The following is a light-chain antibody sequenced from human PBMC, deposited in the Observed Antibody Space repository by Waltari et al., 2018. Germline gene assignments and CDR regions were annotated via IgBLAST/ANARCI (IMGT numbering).Light chain of an antibody. CDR3: QQYNDWPPTWT. J-gene: IGKJ1*01. Sequence: EIAMTQSPATLSVSPGERATLSCRASQSLGSNLAWYQQKPGQAARLLIYAACTRATGIPARFSGSGSGTEFTLTISSLQSEDFAIYYCQQYNDWPPTWTFGQGTKVEIK. CDR2: AAC. CDR1: QSLGSN. V-gene: IGKV3-15*01.